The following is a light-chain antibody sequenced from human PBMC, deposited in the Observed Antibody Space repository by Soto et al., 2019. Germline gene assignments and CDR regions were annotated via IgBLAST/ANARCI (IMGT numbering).Light chain of an antibody. CDR2: DVS. Sequence: QSALTQPASVSGSPGQSITISCTGTRSDVGGYNYVSWYQQHPGKAPKLMIYDVSNRPSGISNRFSGSKSGNTASLTISGLQTEDEADYYCSSYTRSSSTLVVFGGGTKPTVL. CDR1: RSDVGGYNY. V-gene: IGLV2-14*01. J-gene: IGLJ2*01. CDR3: SSYTRSSSTLVV.